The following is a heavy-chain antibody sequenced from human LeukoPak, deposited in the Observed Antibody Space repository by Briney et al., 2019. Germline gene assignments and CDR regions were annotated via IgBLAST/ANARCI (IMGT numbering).Heavy chain of an antibody. CDR1: GGSISSGDYY. CDR2: IYYSGST. V-gene: IGHV4-30-4*02. CDR3: ARVKGYGDYFFDY. J-gene: IGHJ4*02. Sequence: PSETLSLTCTVSGGSISSGDYYWSWIRQPPGKGLEWIGYIYYSGSTYYNLSLKSRVTISVDTSKNQFSLKLSSVTAADTAVYYCARVKGYGDYFFDYWGQGTLVTVSS. D-gene: IGHD4-17*01.